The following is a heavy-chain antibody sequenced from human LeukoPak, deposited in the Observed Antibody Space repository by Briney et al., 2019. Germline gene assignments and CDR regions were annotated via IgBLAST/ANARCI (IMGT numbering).Heavy chain of an antibody. V-gene: IGHV3-30*02. CDR3: AKAGSYFGFGAFDI. Sequence: GGSLRLSCAASAFTFSTYGMHWVRQAPGKGLEWVAFNRYDGSNKYYADSVKGRFTISRDNSKNTLYLQMNSLRAEDTAVYYCAKAGSYFGFGAFDIWGQGTMVTVSS. D-gene: IGHD1-26*01. CDR2: NRYDGSNK. J-gene: IGHJ3*02. CDR1: AFTFSTYG.